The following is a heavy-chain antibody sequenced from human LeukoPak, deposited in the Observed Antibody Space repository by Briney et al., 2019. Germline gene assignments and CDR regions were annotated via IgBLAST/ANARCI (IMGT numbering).Heavy chain of an antibody. CDR1: GFTFSSYG. V-gene: IGHV3-33*06. CDR3: AKVLVRGVIGV. D-gene: IGHD3-10*01. J-gene: IGHJ4*02. Sequence: PGRSLRLSCAASGFTFSSYGMHWVRQAPGKGLEWVAVIWYDGSNKYYADSVKGRFTISRDNSKITLYLQMNSLRAEDTAVYYCAKVLVRGVIGVWGQGTLVTVSS. CDR2: IWYDGSNK.